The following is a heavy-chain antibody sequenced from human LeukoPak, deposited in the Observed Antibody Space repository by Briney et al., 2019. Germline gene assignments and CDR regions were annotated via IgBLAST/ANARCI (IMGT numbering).Heavy chain of an antibody. V-gene: IGHV1-18*01. Sequence: ASVKVSCKASNYTCTSYGISWVRPAPGQGLAWMGWISAYNGNTNYAQKLQGRVTMTTDTSTSTAYMELRSLRSDDTAVYYCALMVYAIGYFDYWGQGTLVTVSS. CDR3: ALMVYAIGYFDY. CDR1: NYTCTSYG. D-gene: IGHD2-8*01. CDR2: ISAYNGNT. J-gene: IGHJ4*02.